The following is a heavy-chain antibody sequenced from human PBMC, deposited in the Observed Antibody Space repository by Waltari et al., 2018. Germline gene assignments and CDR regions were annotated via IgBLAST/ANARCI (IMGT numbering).Heavy chain of an antibody. CDR1: GFNLSTYW. CDR3: VTDVSGWYVN. CDR2: IKQDGSAK. D-gene: IGHD6-19*01. J-gene: IGHJ4*02. Sequence: EVQLVESGGGLVQTGGSLRLSCSASGFNLSTYWMTWVRQAPGRGLEWVANIKQDGSAKYYVDSVRGRSTISRDNANNSLFLQINSLRDDDTAVYYCVTDVSGWYVNWGQGTSVTVSS. V-gene: IGHV3-7*01.